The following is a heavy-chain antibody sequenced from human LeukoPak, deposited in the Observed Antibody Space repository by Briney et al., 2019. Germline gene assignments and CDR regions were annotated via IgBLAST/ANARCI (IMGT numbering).Heavy chain of an antibody. CDR3: VRLSRSVPNDY. J-gene: IGHJ4*02. D-gene: IGHD5/OR15-5a*01. CDR2: INQGGSVK. Sequence: PGRSLRLSCAASGFTFSTYWMSWVRQPPGKGLEWVANINQGGSVKQHVDSVEGRFTVSRDNAKYSLLLQMNSLRAEDTAVYYCVRLSRSVPNDYWGQGTLVTVSS. V-gene: IGHV3-7*01. CDR1: GFTFSTYW.